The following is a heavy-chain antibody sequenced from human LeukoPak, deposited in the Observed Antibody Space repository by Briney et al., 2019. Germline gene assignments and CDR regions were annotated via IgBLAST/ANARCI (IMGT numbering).Heavy chain of an antibody. CDR2: ISAYNGNT. J-gene: IGHJ4*02. CDR1: GYTFTSYG. CDR3: ATVRRGWPLFDY. Sequence: AASVKVSCKASGYTFTSYGISWVRQAPGQGLEWMGWISAYNGNTNYAQKLQGRVTMTEDTSTDTAYMELSSLRSEDTAVYYCATVRRGWPLFDYWGQGTLVTVSS. D-gene: IGHD5-24*01. V-gene: IGHV1-18*01.